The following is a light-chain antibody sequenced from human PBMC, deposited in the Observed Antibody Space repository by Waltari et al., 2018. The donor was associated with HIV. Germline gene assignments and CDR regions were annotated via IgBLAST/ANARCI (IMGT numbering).Light chain of an antibody. V-gene: IGLV1-44*01. CDR2: RYG. J-gene: IGLJ3*02. CDR1: SSHIGSNT. CDR3: ATWDDSLNAWV. Sequence: QSVLNQSPSASGTPGQRVIISCSGSSSHIGSNTVTWYPQFPGTAPKLLIYRYGPRPEGVPERFSGSKSATSASLAISGLRSDDEADYYCATWDDSLNAWVFGGGTKLTVL.